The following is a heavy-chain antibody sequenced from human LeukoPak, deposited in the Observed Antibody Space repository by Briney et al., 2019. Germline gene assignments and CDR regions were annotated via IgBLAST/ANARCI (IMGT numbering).Heavy chain of an antibody. J-gene: IGHJ4*02. CDR2: VNLQGST. Sequence: SGTLSLTCGVSGGSISNTNWWTWVRQPPGKGLEWIGEVNLQGSTNYNPSLKSRVAISVDKSENHISLKLTSVTAADTAVYYCARPEAYSSSAPFRYWGQGTLVTVSS. D-gene: IGHD6-6*01. V-gene: IGHV4-4*02. CDR3: ARPEAYSSSAPFRY. CDR1: GGSISNTNW.